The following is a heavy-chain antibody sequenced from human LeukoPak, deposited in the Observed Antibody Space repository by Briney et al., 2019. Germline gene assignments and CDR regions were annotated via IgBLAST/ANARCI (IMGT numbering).Heavy chain of an antibody. D-gene: IGHD3-3*01. V-gene: IGHV4-59*01. CDR1: GGSISSYY. CDR2: IYYSGGT. CDR3: ARLYYDFWSGYSSGGLDY. Sequence: SETLSLTCTVSGGSISSYYWSWIRQPPGKGLEWIGYIYYSGGTNYNPSLKSRVTISVDTSKNQFSLKLSSVTAADTAVYYCARLYYDFWSGYSSGGLDYWGQGTLVTVSS. J-gene: IGHJ4*02.